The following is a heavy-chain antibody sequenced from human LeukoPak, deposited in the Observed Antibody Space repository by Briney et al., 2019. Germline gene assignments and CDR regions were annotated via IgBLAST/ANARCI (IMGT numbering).Heavy chain of an antibody. Sequence: GGSLRLSCEGSAFIFSGHWMNWVRQTPGKGLEWVAVISFDGNAVYYADSMKGRFTISRDYSENTLFLQMNSLRTEDTAIYYCARRVAAAGIDNWGQGTLVTVSS. CDR2: ISFDGNAV. J-gene: IGHJ4*02. CDR3: ARRVAAAGIDN. CDR1: AFIFSGHW. D-gene: IGHD6-13*01. V-gene: IGHV3-30-3*01.